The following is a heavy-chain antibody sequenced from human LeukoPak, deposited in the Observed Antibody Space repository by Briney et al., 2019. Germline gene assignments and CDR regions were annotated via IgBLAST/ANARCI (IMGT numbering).Heavy chain of an antibody. CDR1: GFTFSSYS. V-gene: IGHV3-21*01. CDR2: ISSSSSFI. Sequence: PGGSLRLSCAASGFTFSSYSMNWVRQAPGKGLEWVSSISSSSSFIHYADSVKGRFTISRDNAKNSLYLQMNSLRAEDTAVYYCARAVPSRYMDVWGKGTTVTVSS. J-gene: IGHJ6*03. CDR3: ARAVPSRYMDV.